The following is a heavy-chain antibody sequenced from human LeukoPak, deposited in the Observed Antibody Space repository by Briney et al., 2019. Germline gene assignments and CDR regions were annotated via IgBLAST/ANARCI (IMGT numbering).Heavy chain of an antibody. CDR1: GFSFSNYW. J-gene: IGHJ4*02. Sequence: GGSLRLSCAASGFSFSNYWMHWVRQAPGKGLVWVSRVNSDGSIRDYADSVKGRFTISRDNAKNTLYVQMTSLRAEDTALYYCATQSGGRVYWGQGTLVTVSS. V-gene: IGHV3-74*01. CDR3: ATQSGGRVY. D-gene: IGHD1-1*01. CDR2: VNSDGSIR.